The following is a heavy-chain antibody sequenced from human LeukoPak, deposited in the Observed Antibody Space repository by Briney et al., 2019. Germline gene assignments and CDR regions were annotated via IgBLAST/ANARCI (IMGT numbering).Heavy chain of an antibody. CDR3: AKRGIVIRAVIIIGFHKEAYYFDY. D-gene: IGHD3-10*01. CDR1: GITLSNYG. V-gene: IGHV3-23*01. Sequence: GGSLRLSCVVSGITLSNYGMSWVRQAPGKGLEWVSGISERGGSTNYADSVKGRFIISRDTSKNTVYLQMNSLRVEDTAVYFCAKRGIVIRAVIIIGFHKEAYYFDYWGQGILVTVSA. J-gene: IGHJ4*02. CDR2: ISERGGST.